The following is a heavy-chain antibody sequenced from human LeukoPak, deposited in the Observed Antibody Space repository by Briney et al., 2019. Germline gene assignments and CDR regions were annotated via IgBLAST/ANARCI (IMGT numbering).Heavy chain of an antibody. Sequence: GGSLRLSCAASGFTFSNYGMHWVRPAPGKGLVWVSRINRDGSSTSYADSVKGRFTISRDNAKNTLYLQMNSLRAEDTAVYYCARGGGYSYGSFDYWGQGTLVTVSS. CDR2: INRDGSST. CDR3: ARGGGYSYGSFDY. D-gene: IGHD5-18*01. J-gene: IGHJ4*02. V-gene: IGHV3-74*01. CDR1: GFTFSNYG.